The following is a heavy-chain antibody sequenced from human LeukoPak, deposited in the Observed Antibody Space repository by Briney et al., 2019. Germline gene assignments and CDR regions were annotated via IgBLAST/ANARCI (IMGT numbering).Heavy chain of an antibody. J-gene: IGHJ4*02. V-gene: IGHV4-59*01. D-gene: IGHD3-10*01. Sequence: SETLSLTCTVSGASLTDYYWTWVRQPPGKGLEWIAYIFYTGITNYNPSLKGRVTISVDTSKTQFSLRLTSVTPADTAVYYCARLGPGGHGEFDYWGQGSLVTVSS. CDR2: IFYTGIT. CDR1: GASLTDYY. CDR3: ARLGPGGHGEFDY.